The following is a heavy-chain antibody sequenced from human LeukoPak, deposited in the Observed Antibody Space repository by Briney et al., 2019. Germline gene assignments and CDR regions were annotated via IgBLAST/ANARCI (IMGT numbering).Heavy chain of an antibody. CDR3: ARADRNYYGSGGPSELFDY. CDR1: GGSISSGGYY. V-gene: IGHV4-31*03. D-gene: IGHD3-10*01. CDR2: IYYSGST. Sequence: PSETLSLTCTVSGGSISSGGYYWSWIRQHPGKGLEWIGYIYYSGSTYYNPSLKSRVTISVDTSKNQFSLKLSSVTAADTAVYYCARADRNYYGSGGPSELFDYRGQGTLVTVSS. J-gene: IGHJ4*02.